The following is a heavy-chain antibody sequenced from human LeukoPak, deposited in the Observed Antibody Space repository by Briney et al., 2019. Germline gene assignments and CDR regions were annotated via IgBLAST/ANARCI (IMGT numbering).Heavy chain of an antibody. CDR3: AKDLGRRISPNGFNAFDI. Sequence: GGSLRLSCAASGFTFSDYSMNWVRQAPGKGLEWVSYISFSVNTKYYADSVKGRFTISRDNSKNTLYLQMNSLRAEDTAVYYCAKDLGRRISPNGFNAFDIWGQGTMVTVSS. CDR2: ISFSVNTK. J-gene: IGHJ3*02. CDR1: GFTFSDYS. V-gene: IGHV3-48*01. D-gene: IGHD2-8*01.